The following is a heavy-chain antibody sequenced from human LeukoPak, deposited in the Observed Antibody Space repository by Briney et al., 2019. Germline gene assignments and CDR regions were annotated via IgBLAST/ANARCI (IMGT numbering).Heavy chain of an antibody. V-gene: IGHV3-23*01. CDR3: AKGSDGGRPYYFDS. D-gene: IGHD2-15*01. Sequence: GGSLTLSCVLSALSLTSYAMGCVRHAPGKGLEWVTAISDTGRSTNYADSVKGRFTMSKQPPKTTVSLHMNPLRAGDTAVDFCAKGSDGGRPYYFDSWGQGALVTISS. J-gene: IGHJ4*02. CDR1: ALSLTSYA. CDR2: ISDTGRST.